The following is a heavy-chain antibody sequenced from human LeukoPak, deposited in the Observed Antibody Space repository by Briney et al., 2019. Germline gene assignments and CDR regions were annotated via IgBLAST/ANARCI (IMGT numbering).Heavy chain of an antibody. CDR1: GYTFTSYG. CDR2: IDPEDGEI. J-gene: IGHJ4*02. CDR3: ASRLLIHLWAKDF. V-gene: IGHV1-24*01. Sequence: ASVKVSCKASGYTFTSYGISWVRQTPGKGLEWMGGIDPEDGEITYAQKFQGRVTMTEDTSTDTAYMELSSLRSEDTAVYFCASRLLIHLWAKDFWGQGTLVTVSS. D-gene: IGHD5-18*01.